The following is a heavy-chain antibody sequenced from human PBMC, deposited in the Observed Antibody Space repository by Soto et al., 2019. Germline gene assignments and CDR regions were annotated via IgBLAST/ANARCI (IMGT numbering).Heavy chain of an antibody. CDR3: TRGWKVNDY. V-gene: IGHV1-18*01. J-gene: IGHJ4*02. CDR1: GYTFSSYG. CDR2: ISPFNANT. Sequence: QVQLVQSGGVVKKPGASVKVSCKASGYTFSSYGISWVRQAPGQGLEWMGWISPFNANTNYAQNYQGRVTMTTDTSTSTAYMELRSLRSDDSAMYYCTRGWKVNDYWGQGTLVTVSS. D-gene: IGHD1-1*01.